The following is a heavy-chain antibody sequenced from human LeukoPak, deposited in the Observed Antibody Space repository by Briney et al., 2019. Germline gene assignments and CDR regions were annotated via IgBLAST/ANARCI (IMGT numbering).Heavy chain of an antibody. CDR1: GYNFATYW. CDR2: IYPGDSDT. V-gene: IGHV5-51*01. CDR3: ARNYYDSSGYYDDAFDI. J-gene: IGHJ3*02. Sequence: GESLKISCKGSGYNFATYWIGWVRKMPGKALEWMGVIYPGDSDTRYSPSFQGQVTISADRSISTAYLQWSSLKASDTAMYYCARNYYDSSGYYDDAFDIWGQGTMVTVSS. D-gene: IGHD3-22*01.